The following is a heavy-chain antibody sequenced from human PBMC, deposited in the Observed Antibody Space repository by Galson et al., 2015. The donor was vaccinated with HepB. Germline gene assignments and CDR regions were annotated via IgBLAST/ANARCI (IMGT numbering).Heavy chain of an antibody. V-gene: IGHV1-2*04. J-gene: IGHJ3*02. CDR1: GYTFTGYY. CDR2: INPNSGGT. D-gene: IGHD1-26*01. Sequence: SVKVSCKASGYTFTGYYVHWVRQAPGQGLEWMGWINPNSGGTNYAQKFQGWVTMTRDTSISTAYMELSRLRSDDTAVYYRAVWYRSDAFDIWGQGTMVTVSS. CDR3: AVWYRSDAFDI.